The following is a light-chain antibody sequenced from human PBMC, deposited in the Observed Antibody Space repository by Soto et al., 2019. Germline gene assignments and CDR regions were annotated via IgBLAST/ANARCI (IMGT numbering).Light chain of an antibody. CDR3: QQYNSYPWT. V-gene: IGKV1-5*01. Sequence: GDRVTITCRASQSISSWLAWYQQKPGKAPKLLIYDASSLESGVPSXXXXXXXXXXXXXXXXXLQPDDFATYYCQQYNSYPWTFGQGTKVDIK. J-gene: IGKJ1*01. CDR2: DAS. CDR1: QSISSW.